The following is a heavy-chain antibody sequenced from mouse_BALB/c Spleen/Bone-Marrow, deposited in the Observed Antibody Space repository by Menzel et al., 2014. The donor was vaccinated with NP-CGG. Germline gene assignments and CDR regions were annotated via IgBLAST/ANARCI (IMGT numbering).Heavy chain of an antibody. CDR2: IYYSGTI. D-gene: IGHD2-2*01. V-gene: IGHV3-5*02. Sequence: EVQVVESGPGLVKPSQTVSLTCTVTGISITTGNYRWSWIRQFPGNKPEWIGYIYYSGTITYNPSLTSRTTITRDTSKNQFFLEMNSLTAEDTATYYCARGYDYFDYWGQGTTLTVSS. CDR1: GISITTGNYR. CDR3: ARGYDYFDY. J-gene: IGHJ2*01.